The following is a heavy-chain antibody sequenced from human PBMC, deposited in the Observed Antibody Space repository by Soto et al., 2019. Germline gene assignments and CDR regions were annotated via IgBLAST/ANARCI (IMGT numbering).Heavy chain of an antibody. V-gene: IGHV3-9*01. CDR1: GFSFDDYA. D-gene: IGHD2-8*02. Sequence: EVQVVESGGGLVQPGRSLRRSCAASGFSFDDYAMHWVRQAPGKGLEWVSGISWNSGTIGYADSVKGRFTISRDNAKNSRYLQMNSLRADDTALYYCAKSTGGTANGMGVWGQGTTVTV. CDR3: AKSTGGTANGMGV. CDR2: ISWNSGTI. J-gene: IGHJ6*02.